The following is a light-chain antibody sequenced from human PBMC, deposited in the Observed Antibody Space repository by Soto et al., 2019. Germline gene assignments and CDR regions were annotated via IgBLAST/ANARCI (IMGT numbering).Light chain of an antibody. V-gene: IGLV2-23*01. CDR3: CSFAGSTTFYV. CDR2: EGS. J-gene: IGLJ1*01. Sequence: QSVLTQPASVSGSPGQSITISCTGTSSDVGSSNLVSWYQQHPGKAPKLIIYEGSRRPSGVSGRFSGSKSGNTASLTISGLQAEDEADYYCCSFAGSTTFYVFGTGTKVNVL. CDR1: SSDVGSSNL.